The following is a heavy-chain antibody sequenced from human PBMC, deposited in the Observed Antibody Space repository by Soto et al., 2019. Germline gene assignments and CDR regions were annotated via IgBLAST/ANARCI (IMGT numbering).Heavy chain of an antibody. CDR1: GSPFGTPD. D-gene: IGHD3-10*01. Sequence: GGSLGLGCAASGSPFGTPDMSWVRQAPGEWLEWVSTIDVSGGITFYADSVKGRFTISRDNSRNTVYLQMNSLRGDDTALYYCVKNSGWFNTWGQGALVTVSS. CDR2: IDVSGGIT. CDR3: VKNSGWFNT. J-gene: IGHJ5*02. V-gene: IGHV3-23*01.